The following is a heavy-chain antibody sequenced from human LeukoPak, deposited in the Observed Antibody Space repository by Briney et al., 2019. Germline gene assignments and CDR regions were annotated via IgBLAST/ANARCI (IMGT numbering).Heavy chain of an antibody. CDR1: GFPFSSYG. D-gene: IGHD6-19*01. Sequence: GTSLRLSCAASGFPFSSYGMHWVRQAPDKGLEWVARLVYDARSDYANSVKGRFSISRDDSKNTLSLDMSNLRVEDTALYYCARDLSAAFDFWGQGVLVTVSS. CDR2: LVYDARS. V-gene: IGHV3-33*01. CDR3: ARDLSAAFDF. J-gene: IGHJ4*02.